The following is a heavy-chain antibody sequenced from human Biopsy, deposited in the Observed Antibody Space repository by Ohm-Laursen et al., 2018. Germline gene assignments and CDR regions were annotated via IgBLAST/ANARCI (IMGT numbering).Heavy chain of an antibody. CDR1: GFTVSNNY. V-gene: IGHV3-72*01. Sequence: SLRLSCTASGFTVSNNYMTWVRQAPGKGLEWVGRSRNKANSYVTHYAASVRGRFIISRDGSGNSLYLQMNSLKSEDTAMYYCVRVGDYFAYDVWGQGTKVIVSS. D-gene: IGHD4-17*01. CDR2: SRNKANSYVT. J-gene: IGHJ3*01. CDR3: VRVGDYFAYDV.